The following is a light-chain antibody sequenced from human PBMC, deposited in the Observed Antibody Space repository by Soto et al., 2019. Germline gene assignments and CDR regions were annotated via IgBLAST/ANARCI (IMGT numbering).Light chain of an antibody. CDR3: QQYGSSPLT. V-gene: IGKV3-20*01. Sequence: EVLLTQSPASLSFSLGERATLSCRASQSVSSYLAWYQQKPGQAPRLLIYDASNRATGIPARFSGSGSGTDFTLTISRLEPEDFAVYYCQQYGSSPLTFGGGTKVDIK. CDR2: DAS. J-gene: IGKJ4*01. CDR1: QSVSSY.